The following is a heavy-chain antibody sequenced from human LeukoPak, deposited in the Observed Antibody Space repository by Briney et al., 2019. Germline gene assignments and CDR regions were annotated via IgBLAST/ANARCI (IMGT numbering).Heavy chain of an antibody. CDR1: GDSVSSNSAA. CDR3: ARDEAARPKKTSYGMDV. V-gene: IGHV6-1*01. J-gene: IGHJ6*02. Sequence: SQTLSLTCAISGDSVSSNSAAWNWIRQSPSRGLVWLGRTYYRSKWYNDYAVSVKSRITINPDTSKNQFSLQLNSVTPEDTAVYYCARDEAARPKKTSYGMDVWGQGTTVTVSS. D-gene: IGHD6-13*01. CDR2: TYYRSKWYN.